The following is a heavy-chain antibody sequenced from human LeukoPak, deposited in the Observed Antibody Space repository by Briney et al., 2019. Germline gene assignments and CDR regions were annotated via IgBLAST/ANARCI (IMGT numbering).Heavy chain of an antibody. CDR3: AGYCSSTSCLWFSDY. Sequence: GGSLRLSCAASGFTFSDHDMNWVRQAPGKGLEWVSYISSSSSTIYYADSVKGRFTISRDNAKNSLYLQMNSLRAEDTAVYYCAGYCSSTSCLWFSDYWGQGTLVTVSS. D-gene: IGHD2-2*01. CDR2: ISSSSSTI. CDR1: GFTFSDHD. J-gene: IGHJ4*02. V-gene: IGHV3-48*01.